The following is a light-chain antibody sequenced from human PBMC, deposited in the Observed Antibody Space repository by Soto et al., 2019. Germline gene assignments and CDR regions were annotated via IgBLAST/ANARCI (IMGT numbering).Light chain of an antibody. CDR3: QQYNNWPPWT. CDR1: QSIATSQ. V-gene: IGKV3D-15*01. Sequence: EIVLTQSPCTLSLSPGERATLFCRASQSIATSQLAWYQQKPGQAPRLLIGASTRATGIPDRFSDSGSGTDFTLTISSLQSEDFAVYYCQQYNNWPPWTFGQGTKVDIK. CDR2: GAS. J-gene: IGKJ1*01.